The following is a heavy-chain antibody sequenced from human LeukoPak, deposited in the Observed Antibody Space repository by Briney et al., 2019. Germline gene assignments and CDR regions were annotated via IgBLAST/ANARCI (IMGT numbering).Heavy chain of an antibody. D-gene: IGHD6-19*01. Sequence: PSETLSLTCTVSGGSISSSSYYWGWIRQPPGKGLEWIGSIYYSGSTYYNPSLKSRVTISVDTSKNQFSLKLSSVTAADTAMYYCARGYSSSFDYWGQGTLVTVSS. V-gene: IGHV4-39*01. CDR1: GGSISSSSYY. J-gene: IGHJ4*02. CDR2: IYYSGST. CDR3: ARGYSSSFDY.